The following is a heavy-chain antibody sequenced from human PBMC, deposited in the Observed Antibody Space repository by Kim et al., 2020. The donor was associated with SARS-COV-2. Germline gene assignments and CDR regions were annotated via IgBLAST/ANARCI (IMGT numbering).Heavy chain of an antibody. CDR2: IYYSGST. Sequence: SETLSLTCTVSGGSISSSSYYWGWIRQPPGKGLEWIGSIYYSGSTYYNPSLKSRVTISVDTSKNQCSLKLSSVTAADMAVYYCARHPGYSRLFDYWGQGTLVTVSS. CDR1: GGSISSSSYY. D-gene: IGHD6-13*01. J-gene: IGHJ4*02. CDR3: ARHPGYSRLFDY. V-gene: IGHV4-39*01.